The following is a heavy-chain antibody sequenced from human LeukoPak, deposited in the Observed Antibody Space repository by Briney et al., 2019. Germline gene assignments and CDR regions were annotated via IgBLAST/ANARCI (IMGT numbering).Heavy chain of an antibody. V-gene: IGHV4-34*01. Sequence: PSETLSLTCAVYGGSFSGYYWSWIRQPPGKGLEWIGEINHSGSTNYNPSLKSRVTISVDTSKNQFSLKLSSVTAADTAVYYCARGPPVRAAGPRAYYYYYMDVWGKGTTVTVSS. D-gene: IGHD6-13*01. J-gene: IGHJ6*03. CDR1: GGSFSGYY. CDR2: INHSGST. CDR3: ARGPPVRAAGPRAYYYYYMDV.